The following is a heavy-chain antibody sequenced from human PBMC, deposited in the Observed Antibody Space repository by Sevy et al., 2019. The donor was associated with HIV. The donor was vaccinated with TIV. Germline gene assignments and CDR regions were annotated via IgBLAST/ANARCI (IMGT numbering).Heavy chain of an antibody. Sequence: SETLSLTCTVSGKSITDYYWNWVRKSPGKGLEWIGHIYHSGSARCNPSLRSRVTVSVDVSKNQFSLKVTSVTPADTAVYYCARDTTGYSTGWYPYYYYYGLDVWGQGTTVTVSS. CDR2: IYHSGSA. V-gene: IGHV4-59*01. D-gene: IGHD6-19*01. J-gene: IGHJ6*02. CDR1: GKSITDYY. CDR3: ARDTTGYSTGWYPYYYYYGLDV.